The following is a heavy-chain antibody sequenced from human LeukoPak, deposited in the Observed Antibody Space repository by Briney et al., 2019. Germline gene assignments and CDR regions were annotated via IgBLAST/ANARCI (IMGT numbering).Heavy chain of an antibody. CDR3: AKHTVTTIYYYYMDV. CDR2: ISSSGSTI. V-gene: IGHV3-11*01. J-gene: IGHJ6*03. CDR1: GFTFSDYY. D-gene: IGHD4-17*01. Sequence: PGGSLRLSCAASGFTFSDYYMSWIRQAPGKGLEWVSYISSSGSTIYYADSVKGRFTIPRDNSKNTLYLQMNSLRAEDTAVYYCAKHTVTTIYYYYMDVWGKGTTVTVSS.